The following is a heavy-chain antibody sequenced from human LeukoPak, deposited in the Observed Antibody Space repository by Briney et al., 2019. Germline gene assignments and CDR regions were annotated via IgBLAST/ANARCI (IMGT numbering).Heavy chain of an antibody. J-gene: IGHJ4*02. D-gene: IGHD3/OR15-3a*01. V-gene: IGHV3-21*01. Sequence: PGGSLRLSCEASGVTFSSYSMTWVRQAPGKGLEWLAFISSMSGRYIYYAESLKGRFTISRDNARKSLFLQMNSLRVEDTAVYYCARPSFRTGSYFDHWGQGTLVTVSS. CDR3: ARPSFRTGSYFDH. CDR1: GVTFSSYS. CDR2: ISSMSGRYI.